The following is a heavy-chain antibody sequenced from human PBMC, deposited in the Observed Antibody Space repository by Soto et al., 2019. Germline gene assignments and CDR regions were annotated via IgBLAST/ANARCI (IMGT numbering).Heavy chain of an antibody. CDR3: ANFERYCSGGSCYSDYYYGMDV. V-gene: IGHV3-23*01. CDR2: ISGSGGST. CDR1: GFTFSSYA. Sequence: GGSLRLSCAASGFTFSSYAMSWVRQAPGKGLEWVSAISGSGGSTYYADSVKGRFTISRDNSKNTLYLQMNSLRAEDTAVYYCANFERYCSGGSCYSDYYYGMDVWGQGTTVTVSS. J-gene: IGHJ6*02. D-gene: IGHD2-15*01.